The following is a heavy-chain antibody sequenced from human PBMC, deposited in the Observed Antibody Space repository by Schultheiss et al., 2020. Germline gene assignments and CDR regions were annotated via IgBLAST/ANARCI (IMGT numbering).Heavy chain of an antibody. CDR3: ARHEGYYGSSYSYWYFDV. D-gene: IGHD4-23*01. J-gene: IGHJ6*03. CDR2: INSNGGST. Sequence: WGSLRLSCAASGFTFSSYYMSWVRQTPEKRLELVAAINSNGGSTYYPDTVKGRFTISRDNAKNTLYLQMSSLKSEDTALYYCARHEGYYGSSYSYWYFDVWGAGTTLTVSS. V-gene: IGHV3-21*03. CDR1: GFTFSSYY.